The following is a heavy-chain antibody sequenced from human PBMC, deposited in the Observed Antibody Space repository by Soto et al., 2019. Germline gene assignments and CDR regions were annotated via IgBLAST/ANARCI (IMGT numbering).Heavy chain of an antibody. D-gene: IGHD3-22*01. CDR3: AREDRRPYYYDSSGYYHD. CDR2: IYYSGST. J-gene: IGHJ4*02. V-gene: IGHV4-59*01. Sequence: SETLSLTCTVSGGSISSYYWSWIRQPPGKGLEWIGYIYYSGSTNYNPSLKSRVTISVDTSKNQFSLKLSSVTAADTAVYYCAREDRRPYYYDSSGYYHDWGQGTLVTVSS. CDR1: GGSISSYY.